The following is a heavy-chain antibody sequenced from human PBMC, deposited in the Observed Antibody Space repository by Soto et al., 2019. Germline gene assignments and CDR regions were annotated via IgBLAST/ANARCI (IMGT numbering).Heavy chain of an antibody. CDR3: AKDIEVGATGYYFDY. Sequence: QVQLLESGGGVVQPGRSLRLSCAASGFTFSSYGMHWVRQAPGKGLEWVAVISYDGSNKYYADSVKGRFTISRDNSKNTLYLQMNSLRAEDTAVYYCAKDIEVGATGYYFDYWGQGTLVTVSS. D-gene: IGHD1-26*01. CDR2: ISYDGSNK. J-gene: IGHJ4*02. CDR1: GFTFSSYG. V-gene: IGHV3-30*18.